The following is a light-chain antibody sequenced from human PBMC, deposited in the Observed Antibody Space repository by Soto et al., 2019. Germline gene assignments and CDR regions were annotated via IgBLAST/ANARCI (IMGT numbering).Light chain of an antibody. CDR2: SNN. V-gene: IGLV1-44*01. J-gene: IGLJ3*02. CDR3: ATWDDSLNGWV. Sequence: QSVLTQPPSASGTPGQRVTISCSGSSSNIGSNSVNWYQQVPGTAPKLLIYSNNQWPLGVPDRFSGSKSGTSASLAISGLQSEDEADYYCATWDDSLNGWVFGGGTKLTVL. CDR1: SSNIGSNS.